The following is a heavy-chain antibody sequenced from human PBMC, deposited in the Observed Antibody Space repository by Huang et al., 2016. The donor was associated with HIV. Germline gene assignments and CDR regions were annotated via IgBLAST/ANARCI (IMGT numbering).Heavy chain of an antibody. V-gene: IGHV4-34*02. CDR2: INHIVNT. CDR3: ARRYNSRRDY. Sequence: QVQLEQWGAGLLKASETLSLTCAVYGGSFSGYYWNWLRQAPGKGLEWVGEINHIVNTNYNPSLKSRVNMSVDTSKSQFSLYLTSLSAADTGTYFCARRYNSRRDYWGRGTLVTVHS. D-gene: IGHD3-22*01. J-gene: IGHJ4*02. CDR1: GGSFSGYY.